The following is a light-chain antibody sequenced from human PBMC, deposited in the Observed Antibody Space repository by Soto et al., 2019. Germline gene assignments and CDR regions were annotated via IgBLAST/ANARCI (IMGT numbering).Light chain of an antibody. J-gene: IGLJ2*01. CDR2: DNN. V-gene: IGLV1-44*01. CDR3: EALDDSLNGVV. CDR1: SSNIGSNT. Sequence: QSVLTQPPSASGTPGQRVTISCSGSSSNIGSNTVNWYQQLPGAAPRVLIYDNNQRPSGVPDRFSGSKSGTSASLAIGGLQSDDEADYYCEALDDSLNGVVFGGGTKVTVL.